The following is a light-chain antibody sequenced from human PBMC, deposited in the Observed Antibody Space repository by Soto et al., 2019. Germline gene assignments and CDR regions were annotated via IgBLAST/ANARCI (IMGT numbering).Light chain of an antibody. J-gene: IGKJ1*01. CDR2: GAS. Sequence: FSTRERTTLSCGATQSVSSSYLAWYQQKPGQAPRLLIYGASTRATGIPDRFSGSGSGTDFTLTISRLEPEDFAVYYCQQYGSSPRTFGQGTKVDIK. CDR1: QSVSSSY. CDR3: QQYGSSPRT. V-gene: IGKV3-20*01.